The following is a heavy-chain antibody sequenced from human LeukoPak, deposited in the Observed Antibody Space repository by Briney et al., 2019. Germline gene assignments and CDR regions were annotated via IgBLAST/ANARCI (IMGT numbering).Heavy chain of an antibody. CDR3: ARDYRWALDY. V-gene: IGHV3-48*01. CDR1: GFTFSTYS. D-gene: IGHD1-26*01. J-gene: IGHJ4*02. CDR2: ISSSSNTI. Sequence: PGGSLRLSCAASGFTFSTYSMNWVRQAPGKGLEWVSYISSSSNTIYYADSVKGRFTISRDNAKNSLYLQMNSLRAEDTAVYYCARDYRWALDYWGQGTLVTVSS.